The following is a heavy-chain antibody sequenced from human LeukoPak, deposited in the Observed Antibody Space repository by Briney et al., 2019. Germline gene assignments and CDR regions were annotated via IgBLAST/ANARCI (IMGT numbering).Heavy chain of an antibody. V-gene: IGHV4-34*01. CDR2: INHSGGT. Sequence: SETLSLTCAVYGGSFSGYYWSWIRQPPGKGLEWIGEINHSGGTNFNPSLKSRVTISVDTSKNQFSLKLSSVTAADTAVYYCVRGYDSNGYVYYYYYMDVWGKGTTVTVSS. CDR3: VRGYDSNGYVYYYYYMDV. CDR1: GGSFSGYY. J-gene: IGHJ6*03. D-gene: IGHD3-22*01.